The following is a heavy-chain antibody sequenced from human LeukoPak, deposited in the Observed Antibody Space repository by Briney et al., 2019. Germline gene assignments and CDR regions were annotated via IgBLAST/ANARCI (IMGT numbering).Heavy chain of an antibody. V-gene: IGHV3-11*01. CDR2: ISSSGSTI. D-gene: IGHD6-13*01. CDR1: GFTFSDYY. Sequence: GGSLRLSCAASGFTFSDYYMSWIRQAPGKELEWVSYISSSGSTIYYADSVKGRFTISRDNAKNSLYLQMNSLRAEDTAVYYCARARSRYPTVDYWGQGALVTVSS. CDR3: ARARSRYPTVDY. J-gene: IGHJ4*02.